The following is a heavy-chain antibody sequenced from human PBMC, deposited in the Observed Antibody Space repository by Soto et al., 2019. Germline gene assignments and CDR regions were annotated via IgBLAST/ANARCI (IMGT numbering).Heavy chain of an antibody. D-gene: IGHD2-2*01. CDR1: GFTFSSYS. J-gene: IGHJ4*02. CDR3: ARQDIVVVPGGAFDF. V-gene: IGHV3-21*01. Sequence: VQLVESGGGLVKPGGSLRLSCAASGFTFSSYSMYWVRQAPGKGLEWVSSISSSSTYIYYADSVKGRFTISRDNAKNSLYLQMNSLRAEDTAVYFCARQDIVVVPGGAFDFWGQGALVTVSS. CDR2: ISSSSTYI.